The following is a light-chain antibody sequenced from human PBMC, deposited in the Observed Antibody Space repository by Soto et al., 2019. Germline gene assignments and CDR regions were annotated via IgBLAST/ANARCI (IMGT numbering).Light chain of an antibody. CDR1: QSISNY. CDR3: QLCYSTPRT. Sequence: DIQMTQSPSSLSASVGDRVTITCRASQSISNYLNWYQQKPGKAPKLLMYAASSLQSGVPSRFGGSGSETDFTPTISTLQPEDFASAYWQLCYSTPRTFGHGTRMEI. CDR2: AAS. V-gene: IGKV1-39*01. J-gene: IGKJ1*01.